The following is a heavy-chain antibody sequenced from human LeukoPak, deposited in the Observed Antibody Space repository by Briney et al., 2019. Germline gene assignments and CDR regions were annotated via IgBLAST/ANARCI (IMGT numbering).Heavy chain of an antibody. D-gene: IGHD5-18*01. CDR2: IWYDGSNK. V-gene: IGHV3-30*04. CDR1: GFTFRSYT. CDR3: ARDWGYSYGYLSY. Sequence: GGSLRLSCAASGFTFRSYTMHWVRQAPGEGLEWVAVIWYDGSNKYYADSVRGRFTISRDNSKNTLYLQMNSLRAEDTAVYYCARDWGYSYGYLSYWGQGTLVTVSS. J-gene: IGHJ4*02.